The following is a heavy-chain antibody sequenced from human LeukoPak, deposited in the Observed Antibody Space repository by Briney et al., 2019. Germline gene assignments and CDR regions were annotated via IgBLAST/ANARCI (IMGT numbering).Heavy chain of an antibody. CDR3: AKGAVYDILTGYYKAHWYFDL. Sequence: HPGGSLRLSCAASGFTFTTSGMTWVRQAPGKGLEWVSAISGSGGSTYYADSVKGRFTISRDNSKSTLFLQMNSLRAEDTAVYYCAKGAVYDILTGYYKAHWYFDLWGGGTLVTVSS. D-gene: IGHD3-9*01. V-gene: IGHV3-23*01. CDR2: ISGSGGST. CDR1: GFTFTTSG. J-gene: IGHJ2*01.